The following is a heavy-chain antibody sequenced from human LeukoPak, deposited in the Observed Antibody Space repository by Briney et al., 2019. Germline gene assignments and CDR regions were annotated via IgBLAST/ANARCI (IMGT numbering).Heavy chain of an antibody. D-gene: IGHD5-18*01. Sequence: GGSLRLSCAASGFTFSSHWMHWARQAPGKGLVWVSRINGDETSTAYADSVKGRFTISRDNAKNTLYLQMNSLRAEDTALFYCTKDQNGYNYGPFDYWGQGTLVTVSS. V-gene: IGHV3-74*01. CDR1: GFTFSSHW. CDR2: INGDETST. CDR3: TKDQNGYNYGPFDY. J-gene: IGHJ4*02.